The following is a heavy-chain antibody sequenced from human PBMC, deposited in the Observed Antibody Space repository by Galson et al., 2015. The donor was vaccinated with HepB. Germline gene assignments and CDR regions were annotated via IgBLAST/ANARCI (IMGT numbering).Heavy chain of an antibody. V-gene: IGHV3-48*02. J-gene: IGHJ3*02. CDR1: GFTFSSYA. Sequence: SLRLSCAASGFTFSSYAMSWVRQAPGKGLEWVSYISSSSSTIYYADSVKGRFTISRDNAKNSLYLQMNSLRDEDTAVYYCARSRSSGRGASDIWGQGTMVTVSS. CDR3: ARSRSSGRGASDI. D-gene: IGHD6-19*01. CDR2: ISSSSSTI.